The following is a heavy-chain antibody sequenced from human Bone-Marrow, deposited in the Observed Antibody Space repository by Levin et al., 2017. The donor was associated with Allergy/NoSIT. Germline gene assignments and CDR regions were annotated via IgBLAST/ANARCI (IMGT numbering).Heavy chain of an antibody. V-gene: IGHV3-53*01. CDR2: IYSGGTT. Sequence: GESLKISCAASGFTVSSNYMSWVRQAPGKGLEWVSVIYSGGTTYYADSVKGRFTISRDNSKNTLNLQMNSLRAEDTAVYYCARDRGWGYGMDVWGQGTTVTVSS. CDR3: ARDRGWGYGMDV. CDR1: GFTVSSNY. J-gene: IGHJ6*02. D-gene: IGHD3-10*01.